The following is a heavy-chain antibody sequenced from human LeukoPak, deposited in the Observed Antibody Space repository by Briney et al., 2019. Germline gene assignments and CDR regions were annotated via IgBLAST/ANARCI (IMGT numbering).Heavy chain of an antibody. D-gene: IGHD3-10*01. J-gene: IGHJ3*02. Sequence: PGGSLRLSCAAPGFTFSDYYMSWIRQAPGKGLEWVSYISSSGSTIYYADSVKGRFTISRDNAKNSLYLQMNSLRAEDTAVYYCAKDLITIRLLWFGDLAFDIWGQGTMVTVSS. CDR2: ISSSGSTI. CDR1: GFTFSDYY. V-gene: IGHV3-11*01. CDR3: AKDLITIRLLWFGDLAFDI.